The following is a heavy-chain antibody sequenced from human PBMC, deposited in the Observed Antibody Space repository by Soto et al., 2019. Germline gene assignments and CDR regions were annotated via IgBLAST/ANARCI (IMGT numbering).Heavy chain of an antibody. Sequence: QVQLVESGGGLVKPGGSLRLSCTASRFIFSDYYMSWIRQAPGKGLEWVSIISNSSTYTNYADSVKGRFTISRDNAKNSLYLQMNNLRADDTAVYYCARDTFQAYYIGSSAPRRSGMDVWGQGTTVTVSS. CDR1: RFIFSDYY. CDR2: ISNSSTYT. V-gene: IGHV3-11*06. J-gene: IGHJ6*02. D-gene: IGHD3-22*01. CDR3: ARDTFQAYYIGSSAPRRSGMDV.